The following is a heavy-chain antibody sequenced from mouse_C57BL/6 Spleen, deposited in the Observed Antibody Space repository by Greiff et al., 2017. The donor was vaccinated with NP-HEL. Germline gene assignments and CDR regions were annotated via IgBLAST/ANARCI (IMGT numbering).Heavy chain of an antibody. V-gene: IGHV1-64*01. CDR2: IHPYSGST. Sequence: QVQLQQPGAELVKPGASVKLSCKASGYTFTSYWMHWVKQRPGQGLEWIGLIHPYSGSTNYNEKFKSKATLAVDKSSSTAYMQLSSLTSEDSAVYYCARSGATIVTTVPYWGQGTLVTVSA. CDR3: ARSGATIVTTVPY. CDR1: GYTFTSYW. J-gene: IGHJ3*01. D-gene: IGHD2-5*01.